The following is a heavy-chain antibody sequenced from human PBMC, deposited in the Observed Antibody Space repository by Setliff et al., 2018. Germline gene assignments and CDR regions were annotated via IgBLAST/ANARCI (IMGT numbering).Heavy chain of an antibody. CDR3: SRLVRFCTRIVCQRLSGDDY. CDR1: GYTFTDFG. Sequence: GASVKVSCKPSGYTFTDFGVSWVRQAPGQGLEWVGWISPHNGNTYYAPKFQGTVLMNADTSTTTAYLELRSLRSDDTAVYYCSRLVRFCTRIVCQRLSGDDYWGQGTLVTVSS. D-gene: IGHD3-10*01. V-gene: IGHV1-18*01. CDR2: ISPHNGNT. J-gene: IGHJ4*02.